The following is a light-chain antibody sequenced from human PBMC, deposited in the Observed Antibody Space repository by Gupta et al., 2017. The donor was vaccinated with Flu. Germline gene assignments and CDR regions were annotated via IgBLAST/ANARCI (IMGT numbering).Light chain of an antibody. Sequence: DIALTQSPDSLAVSLGERATINCKSSQSLLFNSNSKNYLSWYQQKPGQPPKLLIYWASTRESGVPDRFTGSGSGTDFTLTISSLQAEDVAVYYCQQDDSSPLTFGGGTXVEIK. CDR1: QSLLFNSNSKNY. V-gene: IGKV4-1*01. CDR3: QQDDSSPLT. CDR2: WAS. J-gene: IGKJ4*01.